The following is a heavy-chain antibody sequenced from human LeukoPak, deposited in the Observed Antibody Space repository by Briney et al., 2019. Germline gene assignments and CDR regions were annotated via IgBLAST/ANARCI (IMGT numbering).Heavy chain of an antibody. D-gene: IGHD1-1*01. J-gene: IGHJ4*02. V-gene: IGHV3-23*01. Sequence: PGGSLRLSCAASGFTFSNYVMSWVRQAPGKGLEWVSAITGSSDSTYYADSVKGRFTSPRDNSKSTLFLQMNSLRAEDTAIYYCAKGSSNSRPYYFDYWGQGTLATVSS. CDR3: AKGSSNSRPYYFDY. CDR1: GFTFSNYV. CDR2: ITGSSDST.